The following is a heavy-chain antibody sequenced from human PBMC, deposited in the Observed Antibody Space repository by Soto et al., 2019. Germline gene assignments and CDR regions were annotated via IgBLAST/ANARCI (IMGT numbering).Heavy chain of an antibody. J-gene: IGHJ4*02. CDR1: GFTFSRYS. V-gene: IGHV3-21*01. Sequence: EVQLVESGGGLVKPGGSLRLSCAASGFTFSRYSMNWVRQAPWKGLEWVSSISSSSSYIYYADSVKGRFTISRDNAKNSLYLQMNSLRAEDTAVYYCARGMLRSGNYFDYWGQGTLVTVSS. CDR3: ARGMLRSGNYFDY. CDR2: ISSSSSYI. D-gene: IGHD3-16*01.